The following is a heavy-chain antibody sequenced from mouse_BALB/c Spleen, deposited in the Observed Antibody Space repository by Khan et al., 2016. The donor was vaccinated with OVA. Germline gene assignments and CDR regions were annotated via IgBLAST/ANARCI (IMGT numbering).Heavy chain of an antibody. CDR1: GYTFTSYW. CDR2: ISPGSGSP. J-gene: IGHJ4*01. Sequence: DLVKPGASVKLSCKASGYTFTSYWINWIKQRPGQGLEWIGRISPGSGSPYYNEMFKGKATLTVDKSSNTAYIQLSSLPSEDSAVYFYAREIYYGSGHYAMDYWGQGTSVTVSS. V-gene: IGHV1S41*01. CDR3: AREIYYGSGHYAMDY. D-gene: IGHD1-1*01.